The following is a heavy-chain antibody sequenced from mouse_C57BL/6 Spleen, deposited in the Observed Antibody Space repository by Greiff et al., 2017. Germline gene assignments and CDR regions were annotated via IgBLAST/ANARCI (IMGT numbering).Heavy chain of an antibody. V-gene: IGHV3-6*01. J-gene: IGHJ3*01. Sequence: EVKVEESGPGLVKPSQSLSLTCSVTGYSITSGYYWNWIRQFPGNKLEWMGYISYDGINNYNPTLKNRISITRDTSKNQFFLKLNSVTTEDTATYYCAKGGNSEAAWVADWGQGTLVTVSA. CDR1: GYSITSGYY. CDR2: ISYDGIN. CDR3: AKGGNSEAAWVAD. D-gene: IGHD2-1*01.